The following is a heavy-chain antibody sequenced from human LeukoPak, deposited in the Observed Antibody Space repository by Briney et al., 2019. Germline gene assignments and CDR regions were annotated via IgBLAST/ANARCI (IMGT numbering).Heavy chain of an antibody. D-gene: IGHD3-10*01. CDR3: ARESPRFYYFDY. CDR2: IIPILGIA. V-gene: IGHV1-69*04. CDR1: GYTFTSYD. J-gene: IGHJ4*02. Sequence: SVKVSCKASGYTFTSYDINWVRQAPGQGLEWMGRIIPILGIANYAQKFQGRVTITADKSTSTAYMELSSLRSEDTAVYYCARESPRFYYFDYWGQGTLVTVSS.